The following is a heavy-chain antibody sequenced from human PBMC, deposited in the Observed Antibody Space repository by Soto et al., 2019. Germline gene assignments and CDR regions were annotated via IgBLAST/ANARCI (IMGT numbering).Heavy chain of an antibody. Sequence: SETLSLTCAVYGGSFSGYYWSWIRQPPGKGLEWIGEINHSGSTNYNPSLKSRVTISVDTSKNQFSLKLSSVTAADTAVYYCATPKTRGARGMDVWGQGTTVTVSS. J-gene: IGHJ6*02. CDR1: GGSFSGYY. CDR2: INHSGST. D-gene: IGHD3-10*01. V-gene: IGHV4-34*01. CDR3: ATPKTRGARGMDV.